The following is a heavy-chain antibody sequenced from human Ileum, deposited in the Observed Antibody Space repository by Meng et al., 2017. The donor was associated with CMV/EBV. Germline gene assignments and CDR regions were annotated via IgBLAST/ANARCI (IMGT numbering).Heavy chain of an antibody. D-gene: IGHD4-11*01. CDR1: GFSFSDYG. CDR3: ARRGRLGTPMTTLTSKYYGMDV. J-gene: IGHJ6*02. V-gene: IGHV3-30*02. Sequence: GESLKISCVASGFSFSDYGMHWVRQPPGKGLEWVAFIRYDGSNKYYTDSVKGRFTISRDNSKNTVYLQMNSLRGEDTAVYYCARRGRLGTPMTTLTSKYYGMDVWGQGTTVTVSS. CDR2: IRYDGSNK.